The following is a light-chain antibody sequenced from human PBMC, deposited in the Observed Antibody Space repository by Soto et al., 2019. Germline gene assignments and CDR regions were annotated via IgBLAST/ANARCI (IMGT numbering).Light chain of an antibody. Sequence: EIVMTQSPATLSVSPGETATLSCRASQSVSYNLAWYQQKPGQGPRLLIYGAFTRATGIPARFSGSGSGTDFTPTISSLQSEDLAVYYCQQYKNWPPLTFGGGTKVEIK. V-gene: IGKV3-15*01. CDR3: QQYKNWPPLT. CDR1: QSVSYN. J-gene: IGKJ4*01. CDR2: GAF.